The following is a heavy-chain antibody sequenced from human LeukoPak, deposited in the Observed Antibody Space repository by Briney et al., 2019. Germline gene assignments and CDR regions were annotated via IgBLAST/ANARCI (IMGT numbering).Heavy chain of an antibody. D-gene: IGHD1-26*01. V-gene: IGHV3-48*03. CDR3: ARAGWELPYFDY. Sequence: GGSLRFSCAASGFTFSSYEMNWVRQAPGKGLEWVSYISSSGSTIYYADSVKGRFTISRDNAKNSLYLQMNSLRAEDTAVYYCARAGWELPYFDYWGQGTLVTVSS. J-gene: IGHJ4*02. CDR2: ISSSGSTI. CDR1: GFTFSSYE.